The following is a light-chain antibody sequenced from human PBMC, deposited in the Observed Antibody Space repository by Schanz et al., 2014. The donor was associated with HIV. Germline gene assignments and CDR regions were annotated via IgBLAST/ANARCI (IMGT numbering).Light chain of an antibody. CDR2: GAS. Sequence: EIVLTQSPATLSLSPGDRATLSCRASKSVSSNYFAWYQQKPGQAPKLLIYGASSRATGIPDRFRGSGSGTYFTLTITRLDTEEFAVYFEQQFAGSAWTFGQGTKVEIK. CDR1: KSVSSNY. J-gene: IGKJ1*01. V-gene: IGKV3-20*01. CDR3: QQFAGSAWT.